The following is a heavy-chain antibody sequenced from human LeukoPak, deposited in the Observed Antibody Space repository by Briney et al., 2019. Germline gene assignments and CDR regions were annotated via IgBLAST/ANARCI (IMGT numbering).Heavy chain of an antibody. V-gene: IGHV4-30-4*01. D-gene: IGHD3-10*01. Sequence: SETLSLTCTVSGGSISSTDYYWSWIRQPPGKGLEWIGYIYYSGSTYYNPSLKSRLTISVDTSKNQFSLKLRSMTAADTAVYYCARDRGYGVVRWFDPWGQGTLVTVSS. CDR2: IYYSGST. CDR3: ARDRGYGVVRWFDP. CDR1: GGSISSTDYY. J-gene: IGHJ5*02.